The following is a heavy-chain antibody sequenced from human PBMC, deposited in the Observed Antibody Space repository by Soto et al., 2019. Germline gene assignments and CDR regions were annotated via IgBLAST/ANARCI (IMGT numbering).Heavy chain of an antibody. V-gene: IGHV3-23*01. CDR2: ISGSGGST. J-gene: IGHJ3*02. CDR1: GFTFSSYA. CDR3: AKGNSWSPALVLDI. Sequence: EVQLLESGGGLVQPGGSLRLSCAASGFTFSSYAMNWVRQAPGKGQEWVSAISGSGGSTYYADSVKGRFTISRDSSKNTMYLQMNSLRAEDTAVYYCAKGNSWSPALVLDIWGQGTMVTVSS. D-gene: IGHD6-6*01.